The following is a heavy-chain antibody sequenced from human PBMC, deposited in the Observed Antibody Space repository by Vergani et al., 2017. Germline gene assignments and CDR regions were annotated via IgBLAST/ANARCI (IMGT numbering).Heavy chain of an antibody. CDR2: ISAYNGNT. CDR3: ARDPSSITIFGVVIMSYFDY. Sequence: QVQLVQSGAEVKKPGASVKVSCKASGYNFTSYGISWVRQAPGQGLEWMGWISAYNGNTNYAQKLQGRVTMTTDTSTSTAYMELRSLRSDDTAVYYCARDPSSITIFGVVIMSYFDYWGQGTLVTVSS. CDR1: GYNFTSYG. V-gene: IGHV1-18*01. J-gene: IGHJ4*02. D-gene: IGHD3-3*01.